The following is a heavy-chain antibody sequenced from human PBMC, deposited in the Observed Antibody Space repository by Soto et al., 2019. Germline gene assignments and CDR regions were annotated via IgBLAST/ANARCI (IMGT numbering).Heavy chain of an antibody. Sequence: EGSVKVSCQASGYTLTRYFIHWVRQAPGQGLEWMGIINPSAGSTSYAQKFQGRVTMTRDTSTSTVYMELSSLRSEDTAAYYCARGYCSGGTCYAFDVWGQGTMVTVSS. J-gene: IGHJ3*01. D-gene: IGHD2-15*01. CDR1: GYTLTRYF. CDR3: ARGYCSGGTCYAFDV. V-gene: IGHV1-46*03. CDR2: INPSAGST.